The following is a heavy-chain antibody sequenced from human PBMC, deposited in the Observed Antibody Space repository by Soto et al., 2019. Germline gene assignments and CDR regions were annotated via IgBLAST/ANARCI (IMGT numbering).Heavy chain of an antibody. CDR3: ARDRGGGATTDY. J-gene: IGHJ4*02. V-gene: IGHV4-30-4*01. CDR1: GGSISSGDYC. Sequence: SETLSLTCTVSGGSISSGDYCLSWIRQPPGKGLEWIGYICYSGSTYYNPSLKSRVTISADTSKNQFSLKLTSVTAADTAVYYCARDRGGGATTDYWGQGTLVTVSS. CDR2: ICYSGST. D-gene: IGHD1-26*01.